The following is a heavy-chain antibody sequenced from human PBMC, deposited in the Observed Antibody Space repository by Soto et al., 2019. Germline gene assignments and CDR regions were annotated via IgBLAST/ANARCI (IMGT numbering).Heavy chain of an antibody. Sequence: QVQLQESGPGLVKPSQTLSLTCTVSGGSISSGGYYWSWIRQHPGKGLEWIGYIYYSGSTYYNPSLKSRVTLSVDTSKNQFSLKLSSVTAADTAVYYCATSDRYCSGGSCFSFGDAFDIWGQGTMVTVSS. J-gene: IGHJ3*02. CDR1: GGSISSGGYY. CDR3: ATSDRYCSGGSCFSFGDAFDI. D-gene: IGHD2-15*01. CDR2: IYYSGST. V-gene: IGHV4-31*03.